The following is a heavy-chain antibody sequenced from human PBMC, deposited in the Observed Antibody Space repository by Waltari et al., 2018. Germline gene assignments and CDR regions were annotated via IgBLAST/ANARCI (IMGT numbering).Heavy chain of an antibody. V-gene: IGHV3-30*18. J-gene: IGHJ4*02. CDR1: GFTFARHG. CDR3: AKSTTGDAFSAFDH. CDR2: ISYDGSDK. Sequence: QVEVVESGGGVVQPGGSLRLSCATSGFTFARHGMHWVRQAPGKGLEWVALISYDGSDKKYADSVRGRFTISRDNFKNMIYLQMNSLRSDDTAIYYCAKSTTGDAFSAFDHWGQGTLVTASS. D-gene: IGHD2-21*01.